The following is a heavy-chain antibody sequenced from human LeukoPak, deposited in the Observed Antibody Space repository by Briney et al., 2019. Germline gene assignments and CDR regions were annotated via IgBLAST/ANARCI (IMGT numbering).Heavy chain of an antibody. CDR2: ISGSGGST. CDR1: GFTFSSYA. Sequence: GGSLRLSCAASGFTFSSYAMSWVRQAPGKGLEWVSVISGSGGSTYYADSVKGRFTISRDNSKNTLYLQMNSLRAEDTAVYYCAKDQLTWYYDSSGYFDYWGQGTLVTVSS. J-gene: IGHJ4*02. V-gene: IGHV3-23*01. CDR3: AKDQLTWYYDSSGYFDY. D-gene: IGHD3-22*01.